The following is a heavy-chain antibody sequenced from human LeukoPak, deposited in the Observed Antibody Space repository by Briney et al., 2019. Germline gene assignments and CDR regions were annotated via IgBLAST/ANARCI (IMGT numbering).Heavy chain of an antibody. V-gene: IGHV3-21*01. CDR1: GFTFSDYT. CDR2: ISPSSTYI. Sequence: GSLKLSCAASGFTFSDYTMSWVRQAPGKGLGWVSSISPSSTYIYYADSLKGRITISRDNAKNSLYLQMNSLRAEDTAVYYCVRHRSASDYWGQGALVTVSS. D-gene: IGHD3-10*01. J-gene: IGHJ4*02. CDR3: VRHRSASDY.